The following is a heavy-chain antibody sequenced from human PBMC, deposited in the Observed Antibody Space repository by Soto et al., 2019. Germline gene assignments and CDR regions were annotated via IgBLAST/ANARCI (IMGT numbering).Heavy chain of an antibody. D-gene: IGHD2-21*02. CDR1: GGSISTSNW. Sequence: SETLSLICAVSGGSISTSNWWSWVRQPPGKGLEWIGEIYHSGSTNYNPSLKSRVTISVDKSKNQFSLKLSSVTAADTAVYYCARTPLAYCGGDCYREVPLDPWGQGTLVTVSS. CDR3: ARTPLAYCGGDCYREVPLDP. CDR2: IYHSGST. V-gene: IGHV4-4*02. J-gene: IGHJ5*02.